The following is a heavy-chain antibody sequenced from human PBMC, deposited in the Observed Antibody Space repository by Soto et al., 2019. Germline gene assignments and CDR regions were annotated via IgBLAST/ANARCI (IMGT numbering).Heavy chain of an antibody. J-gene: IGHJ3*02. D-gene: IGHD6-13*01. V-gene: IGHV1-2*04. CDR2: INPNSGGT. CDR1: GYTFTGYY. CDR3: AREPANYSSSWDAFDI. Sequence: ASVKVSCKASGYTFTGYYMHWVRQAPGQGLEWMGWINPNSGGTNYAQKFQGWVTMTRDTSISTAYMELSRLRSDDTALYYCAREPANYSSSWDAFDIWGQGTMVTVSS.